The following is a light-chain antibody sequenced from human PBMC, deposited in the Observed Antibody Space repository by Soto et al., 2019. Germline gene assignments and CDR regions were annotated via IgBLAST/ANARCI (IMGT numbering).Light chain of an antibody. CDR2: AAS. CDR1: QSISSY. Sequence: DIQMTQSPSSLSASVGDRVTITCRASQSISSYLNWYQQKPGKAPKLLIYAASSLQSGVPSRFSGSGSATDFTLTISSLQPEDFATYYCQQSYSTPVFGQGTXL. CDR3: QQSYSTPV. V-gene: IGKV1-39*01. J-gene: IGKJ2*01.